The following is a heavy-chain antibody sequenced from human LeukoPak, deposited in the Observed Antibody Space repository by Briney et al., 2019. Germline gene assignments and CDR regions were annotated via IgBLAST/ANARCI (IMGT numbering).Heavy chain of an antibody. CDR3: ARQTRWPLDY. V-gene: IGHV4-4*02. Sequence: SETLSLTCAVSGGSISSSNWWSWVRQPPGKGLEWIGEIYHSGSTNYNPSLKSRVTISVDTSKNQFSLKLSSVTAADTAVYYCARQTRWPLDYWGQGTLVTVSS. CDR1: GGSISSSNW. D-gene: IGHD4-23*01. CDR2: IYHSGST. J-gene: IGHJ4*02.